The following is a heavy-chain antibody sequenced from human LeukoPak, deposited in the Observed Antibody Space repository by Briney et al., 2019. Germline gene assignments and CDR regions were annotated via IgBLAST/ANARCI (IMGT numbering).Heavy chain of an antibody. J-gene: IGHJ4*02. Sequence: GGSLRLSCAASGFTFSSYGMHWVRQAPGKGLEWVAFVRYDGSNKYYADSVKGRFTISRDNSKNTLYLQMNSLRAEDTAVYYCAKDAYDYVWGSYRFGTSFDYWGQGTLVTVSS. CDR1: GFTFSSYG. V-gene: IGHV3-30*02. D-gene: IGHD3-16*02. CDR2: VRYDGSNK. CDR3: AKDAYDYVWGSYRFGTSFDY.